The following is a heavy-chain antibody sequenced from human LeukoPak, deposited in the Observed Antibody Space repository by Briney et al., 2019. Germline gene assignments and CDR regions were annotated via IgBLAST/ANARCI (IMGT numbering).Heavy chain of an antibody. CDR2: INQDGSEK. D-gene: IGHD3-9*01. CDR3: VCRYFDWLSRFDP. Sequence: GGSLRLSCAASGFSFGTYWMSWVRQAPGKGLEWVANINQDGSEKHYVDPAKGRFTISRDNAKNSLYLQMNSLRAEDTAMYYCVCRYFDWLSRFDPWGQGTLVTVSS. J-gene: IGHJ5*02. CDR1: GFSFGTYW. V-gene: IGHV3-7*01.